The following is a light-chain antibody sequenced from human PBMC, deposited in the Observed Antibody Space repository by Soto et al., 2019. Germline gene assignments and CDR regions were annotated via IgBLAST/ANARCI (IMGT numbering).Light chain of an antibody. V-gene: IGLV1-44*01. CDR1: SSNIETNT. J-gene: IGLJ2*01. CDR3: AAWDDSLNGVV. CDR2: RNN. Sequence: QPVLTQPPSASGTPGQRVTISCSGSSSNIETNTVNWYHHLPGTAPKLLIYRNNQRPSGVPDRFSGSKSGTSASLAISGLQSEDEADYYCAAWDDSLNGVVFGGGTKLTVL.